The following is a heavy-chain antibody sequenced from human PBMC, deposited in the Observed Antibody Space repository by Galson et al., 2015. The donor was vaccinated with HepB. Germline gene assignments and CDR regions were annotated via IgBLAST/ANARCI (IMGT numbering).Heavy chain of an antibody. V-gene: IGHV3-53*01. D-gene: IGHD6-13*01. J-gene: IGHJ4*02. Sequence: SLRLSCAVSGFTVSNYYMGWVRQAPGKGLDWVPVIYTGGSTYYADSVKGRFIVSRDNSENTLYLQMNSLRAEDTAVYYCARGRDAAAAGTLDYWGQGTLVTVSS. CDR3: ARGRDAAAAGTLDY. CDR2: IYTGGST. CDR1: GFTVSNYY.